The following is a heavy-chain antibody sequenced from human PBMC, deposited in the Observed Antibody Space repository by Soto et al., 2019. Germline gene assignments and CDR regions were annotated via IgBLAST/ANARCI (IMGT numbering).Heavy chain of an antibody. Sequence: QVQLVESGGGLVKPGGSLRLSCEASGFTFSDYYMNWIRQAPGKGLEWISYISSTATTIYYADSVKGRFTISRDNAKNSMYLQMNSPRAEDTAVYYCTRVFRGYRDYWGQGSLVTVSS. D-gene: IGHD3-22*01. J-gene: IGHJ4*02. CDR1: GFTFSDYY. CDR2: ISSTATTI. CDR3: TRVFRGYRDY. V-gene: IGHV3-11*01.